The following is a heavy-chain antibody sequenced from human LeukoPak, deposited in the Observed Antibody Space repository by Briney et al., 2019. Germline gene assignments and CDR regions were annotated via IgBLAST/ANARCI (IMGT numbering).Heavy chain of an antibody. CDR2: IKQDGSEK. V-gene: IGHV3-7*01. CDR1: GFTFSSYW. J-gene: IGHJ3*02. D-gene: IGHD1-14*01. Sequence: GGSLRLSCAASGFTFSSYWMSWVRQAPGKRLEWVANIKQDGSEKYYVDSVKGRFTISRDNAKNSLYLQINSLRAEDTAVYYCARDRSRTAFDIWGQGTMVTVSS. CDR3: ARDRSRTAFDI.